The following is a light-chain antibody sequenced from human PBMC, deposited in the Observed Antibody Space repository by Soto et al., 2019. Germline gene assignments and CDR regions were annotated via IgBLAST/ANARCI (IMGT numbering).Light chain of an antibody. Sequence: EIVLTQSPGALSLSPGERATLSCRASQSIRNSHSAWYQQKPGQAPRLLIKGASNRATGVSDRFSGSGSGTDFTLTITRLEPEDSAVYYCQQYDRSHLFGGGNKVEI. J-gene: IGKJ4*01. CDR3: QQYDRSHL. V-gene: IGKV3-20*01. CDR2: GAS. CDR1: QSIRNSH.